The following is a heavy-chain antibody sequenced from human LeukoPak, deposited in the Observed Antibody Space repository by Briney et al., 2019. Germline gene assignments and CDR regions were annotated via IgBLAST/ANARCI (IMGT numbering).Heavy chain of an antibody. CDR2: ISGDGGST. V-gene: IGHV3-43*02. CDR1: GFTFDDYA. Sequence: TGGSLRLSCAASGFTFDDYAMHWVRQAPGKGLEWVSLISGDGGSTYYADSVKGRFTISRDNSKNSLYLQMNSLRTEDTALYYCAKEWGYSYGCYFDYWGQGTLVTASS. D-gene: IGHD5-18*01. CDR3: AKEWGYSYGCYFDY. J-gene: IGHJ4*02.